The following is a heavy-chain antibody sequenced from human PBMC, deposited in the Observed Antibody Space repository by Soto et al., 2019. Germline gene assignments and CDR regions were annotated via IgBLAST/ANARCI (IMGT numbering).Heavy chain of an antibody. CDR2: INHSGST. V-gene: IGHV4-34*01. Sequence: SETLSLTCAVYGVSFSGYYWSWIRQPPGKGLEWIGEINHSGSTNYNPSLKSRVTISVDTSKNQFSLKLSSVTAADTAVYYCASPHGSGSYYFDYWGQGTLVTVSS. J-gene: IGHJ4*02. CDR1: GVSFSGYY. CDR3: ASPHGSGSYYFDY. D-gene: IGHD3-10*01.